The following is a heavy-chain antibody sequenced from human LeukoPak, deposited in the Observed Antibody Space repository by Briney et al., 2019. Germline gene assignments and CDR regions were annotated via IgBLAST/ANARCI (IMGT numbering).Heavy chain of an antibody. Sequence: GASVKVSCKASGYTFINYYMHWVRQAPGQGLEWMGIINPSAGSTTYAQNFQGRVTMTRDTSTNTVYMELNSLRSDDTAVYYCARGIVVVPAANLGYWGQGTLVTVSS. J-gene: IGHJ4*02. CDR1: GYTFINYY. CDR2: INPSAGST. V-gene: IGHV1-46*01. CDR3: ARGIVVVPAANLGY. D-gene: IGHD2-2*01.